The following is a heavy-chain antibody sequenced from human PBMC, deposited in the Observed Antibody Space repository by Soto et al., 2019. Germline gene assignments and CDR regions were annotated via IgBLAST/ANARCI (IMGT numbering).Heavy chain of an antibody. V-gene: IGHV4-59*01. D-gene: IGHD3-10*01. Sequence: SETLSLTCTVSGGSISSYYWSWIRQPPGKGLEWIGYIYYSGSTNYNPSLKSRVTISVDTSKNQFSLKLSSVTAADTAVYYCARVTKYYYGSGSPGWFDPWGQGTLVTIS. CDR2: IYYSGST. CDR1: GGSISSYY. CDR3: ARVTKYYYGSGSPGWFDP. J-gene: IGHJ5*02.